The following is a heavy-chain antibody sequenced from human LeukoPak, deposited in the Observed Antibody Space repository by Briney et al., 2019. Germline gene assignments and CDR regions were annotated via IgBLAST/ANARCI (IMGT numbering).Heavy chain of an antibody. CDR1: GGSFSGYY. D-gene: IGHD6-19*01. CDR3: ARGQAVAVGY. CDR2: INHSGST. V-gene: IGHV4-34*01. J-gene: IGHJ4*02. Sequence: SETLSLTCAVYGGSFSGYYWSWIRQPPGKGLEWIGEINHSGSTNYNPSLKSRVTISVDTSKNQFSLKLSSVTAADTAVYYCARGQAVAVGYWGQGTLVTVSS.